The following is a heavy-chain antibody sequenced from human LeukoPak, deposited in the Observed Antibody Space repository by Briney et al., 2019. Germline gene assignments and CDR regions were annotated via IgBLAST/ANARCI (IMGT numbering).Heavy chain of an antibody. V-gene: IGHV4-39*01. Sequence: SETLSLTCTVSGGSISSSSYYWGWIRQPPGKGLEWIGSIYYSGSTYYNPSLKSRVTISVDTSKNQFSLKLSSVTAADTAVYYCARQITMARGVTVTDWFDPWGQGTLVTVSS. CDR1: GGSISSSSYY. J-gene: IGHJ5*02. CDR2: IYYSGST. D-gene: IGHD3-10*01. CDR3: ARQITMARGVTVTDWFDP.